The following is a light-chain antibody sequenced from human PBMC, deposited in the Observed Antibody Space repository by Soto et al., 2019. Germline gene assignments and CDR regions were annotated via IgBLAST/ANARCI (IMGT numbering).Light chain of an antibody. CDR3: QQYHKWPPIT. CDR2: GAS. CDR1: QSVSTN. J-gene: IGKJ5*01. V-gene: IGKV3-15*01. Sequence: VLTQSAGSRSLSPGERAALSCRASQSVSTNLAWYQQKPGQAPRLLIYGASTRATGVTARFRGGGSGTEFTLAISSLQSEDSAVYYCQQYHKWPPITFGQGTRLEIK.